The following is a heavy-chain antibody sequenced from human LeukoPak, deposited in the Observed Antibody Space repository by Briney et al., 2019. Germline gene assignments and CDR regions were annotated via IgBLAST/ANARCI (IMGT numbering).Heavy chain of an antibody. Sequence: QPGGSLRLSCATSGFTLSSYSMNWVRQAPGKGLEWVSYISSGSTTIYYADSVKGRFTVSRGNAKNSLYLQMNSLRAEDTAVYYCARDVEQWLVRVYYFDYWGQGTLVTVSS. CDR1: GFTLSSYS. CDR3: ARDVEQWLVRVYYFDY. D-gene: IGHD6-19*01. V-gene: IGHV3-48*01. J-gene: IGHJ4*02. CDR2: ISSGSTTI.